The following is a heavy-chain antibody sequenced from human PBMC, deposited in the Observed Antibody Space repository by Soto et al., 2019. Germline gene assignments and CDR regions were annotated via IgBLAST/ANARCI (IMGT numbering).Heavy chain of an antibody. D-gene: IGHD3-10*01. CDR2: IDGNGIST. Sequence: GGSLRLSCAASGFTFGSYAMTWVRQAPGKGLEWVSVIDGNGISTYYGDSVKGRFTISRDNSKNTLYLEMSSLRAEDTAVYYCAKGTARVNWFDPWGQGTLVTVSS. J-gene: IGHJ5*02. CDR1: GFTFGSYA. V-gene: IGHV3-23*01. CDR3: AKGTARVNWFDP.